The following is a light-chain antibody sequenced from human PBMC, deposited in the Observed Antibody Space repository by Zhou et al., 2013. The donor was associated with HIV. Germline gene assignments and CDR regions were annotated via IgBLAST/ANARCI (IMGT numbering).Light chain of an antibody. J-gene: IGKJ3*01. CDR3: HQYGSSHT. CDR2: GTS. Sequence: EFVLTQSPDTLSLSPGESATLSCRANQRLSRLAWYHQQPGQAPRVLIYGTSNRATGIPDRFSGSGSGTDFTLTITRLEPEDVGIYYCHQYGSSHTFGPGTKVDLK. V-gene: IGKV3-20*01. CDR1: QRLSR.